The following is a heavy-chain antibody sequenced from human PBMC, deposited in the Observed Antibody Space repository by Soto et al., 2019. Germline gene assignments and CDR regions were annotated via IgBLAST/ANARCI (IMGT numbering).Heavy chain of an antibody. D-gene: IGHD6-13*01. J-gene: IGHJ5*02. Sequence: EVQLVESGGGLVQPGGSLRLSCAASGFTFSSYSMNWVRQAPGKGLEWVSYISSSSSTIYYADSVKGRFTISRDNAKNSLYLQMNSLRAEDTAVYYCARESSPMFDPWGQGTLVTVPS. CDR3: ARESSPMFDP. CDR2: ISSSSSTI. CDR1: GFTFSSYS. V-gene: IGHV3-48*01.